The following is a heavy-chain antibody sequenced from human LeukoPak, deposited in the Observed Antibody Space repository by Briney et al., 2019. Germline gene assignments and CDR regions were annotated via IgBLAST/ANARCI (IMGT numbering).Heavy chain of an antibody. V-gene: IGHV3-7*04. CDR3: ARDADNSYGTSALVY. CDR1: GFMFSNYW. Sequence: GGSLRLSCAASGFMFSNYWMNWVRQAPGKGLEWVANINQDGSEKYYVDSVKGRFTISRDNAKNSLYLQMNSLRADDTAVYYCARDADNSYGTSALVYWGQGTLVTVSS. D-gene: IGHD3-22*01. J-gene: IGHJ4*02. CDR2: INQDGSEK.